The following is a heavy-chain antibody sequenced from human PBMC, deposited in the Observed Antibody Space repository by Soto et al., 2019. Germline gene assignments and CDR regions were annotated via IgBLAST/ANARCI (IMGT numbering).Heavy chain of an antibody. CDR2: IDPSDSYT. V-gene: IGHV5-10-1*01. CDR1: GYIFTSYW. CDR3: ARHIYGSTYGMDV. Sequence: PGESLKISCKGSGYIFTSYWISWGLQMPGKGLEWMGRIDPSDSYTNYSPSFQGHVTISADKSISTAYLQWSSLKASDTAMYYCARHIYGSTYGMDVWGQGTTVTVSS. J-gene: IGHJ6*02. D-gene: IGHD4-17*01.